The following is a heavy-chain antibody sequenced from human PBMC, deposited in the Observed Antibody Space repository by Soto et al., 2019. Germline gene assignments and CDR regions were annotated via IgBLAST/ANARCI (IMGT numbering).Heavy chain of an antibody. V-gene: IGHV4-38-2*02. Sequence: SETLSLTCAVSGYSISLGYYWGWIRQPPGKGLEWIGSIYHSGNTYYNPSLKSRVSISLDTSKNHFSLNLSSVTAADTAVYYCARDRLMATAGTARHYFGLDVWGQGTTVTVSS. J-gene: IGHJ6*02. CDR1: GYSISLGYY. CDR2: IYHSGNT. D-gene: IGHD5-18*01. CDR3: ARDRLMATAGTARHYFGLDV.